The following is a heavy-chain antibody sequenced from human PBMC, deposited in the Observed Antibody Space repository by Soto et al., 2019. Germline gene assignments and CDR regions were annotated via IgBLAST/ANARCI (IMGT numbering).Heavy chain of an antibody. CDR1: GGSISSDSYS. J-gene: IGHJ6*02. CDR3: ARAPYSTNYYYYGIDV. CDR2: MSHRGIP. D-gene: IGHD2-2*01. V-gene: IGHV4-30-2*01. Sequence: SETLSLTCAVSGGSISSDSYSWSWIRQPPGKGLEWVGYMSHRGIPYYNPSLKSRVTISVDRSKDQFSLKLTSVTAADTAVYYCARAPYSTNYYYYGIDVWGQGTTVTVSS.